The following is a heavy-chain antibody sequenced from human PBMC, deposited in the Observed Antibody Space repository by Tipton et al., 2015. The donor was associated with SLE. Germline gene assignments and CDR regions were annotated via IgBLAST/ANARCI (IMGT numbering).Heavy chain of an antibody. CDR2: ISYDGSNK. Sequence: SLRLSCAASGFTFGSYDMHWVRQAPGKGLEWVAVISYDGSNKYYADSVKGRFTISRDNSKNTLYLQMNSLRAEDTAVYYCARDGDSGGTYYYYYHMDVWGKGTTVTVSS. CDR3: ARDGDSGGTYYYYYHMDV. J-gene: IGHJ6*03. CDR1: GFTFGSYD. V-gene: IGHV3-30*04. D-gene: IGHD6-19*01.